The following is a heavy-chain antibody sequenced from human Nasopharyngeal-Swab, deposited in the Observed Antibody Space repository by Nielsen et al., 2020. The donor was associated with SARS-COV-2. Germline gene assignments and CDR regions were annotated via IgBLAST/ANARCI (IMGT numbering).Heavy chain of an antibody. CDR2: INHSGST. V-gene: IGHV4-34*01. D-gene: IGHD3-22*01. Sequence: SETLSLTCAVYGGSFSGYYWSWIRQPPGKGLEWIGEINHSGSTNYNPSLKSRVTISVDTSKNQFSLKLSSVTAADTAVYYCASNYYDSSGYYFWFDPWGQGTLVTVSS. CDR1: GGSFSGYY. J-gene: IGHJ5*02. CDR3: ASNYYDSSGYYFWFDP.